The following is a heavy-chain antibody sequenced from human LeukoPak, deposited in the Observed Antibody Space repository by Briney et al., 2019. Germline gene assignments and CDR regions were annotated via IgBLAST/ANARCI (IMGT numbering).Heavy chain of an antibody. CDR3: ARDSTVATIVYYYYGMDV. V-gene: IGHV1-2*02. CDR2: INPNSGGT. Sequence: ASVKVSCKASGYTSTGYYMHWVRQAPGQGLEWMGWINPNSGGTNYAQKFQGRVTMTRDTSISTAYMELSRLISDDTAVYYCARDSTVATIVYYYYGMDVWGQGTTVTVSS. CDR1: GYTSTGYY. D-gene: IGHD5-12*01. J-gene: IGHJ6*02.